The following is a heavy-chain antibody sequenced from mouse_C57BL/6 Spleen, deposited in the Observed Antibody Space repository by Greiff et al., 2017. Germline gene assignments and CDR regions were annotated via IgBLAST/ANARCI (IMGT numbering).Heavy chain of an antibody. Sequence: VQLQQPGAELVMPGASVKLSCKASGYTFTSYWMHWVKQRPGQGLEWIGYIDPSDSYTNYNQKFKGKSTLTVDKSSSTAYMQLSSLTSEDSAVYDCARLTATDDRAYWGQGTLVTVSA. CDR1: GYTFTSYW. D-gene: IGHD1-2*01. J-gene: IGHJ3*01. V-gene: IGHV1-69*01. CDR3: ARLTATDDRAY. CDR2: IDPSDSYT.